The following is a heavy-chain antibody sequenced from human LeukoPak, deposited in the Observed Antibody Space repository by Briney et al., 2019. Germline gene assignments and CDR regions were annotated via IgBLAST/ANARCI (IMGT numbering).Heavy chain of an antibody. V-gene: IGHV3-11*01. CDR1: GFTFSDYY. CDR3: ARVQITMVRGVSPSRAFDI. Sequence: PGGSLRLSCAASGFTFSDYYMSWIRQAPGKGLEWVSYISSSGSTIYYADSVKGRFTISRDNAKNSLYLQMNSLRAEDTAVYYRARVQITMVRGVSPSRAFDIWGQGTMVTVSS. D-gene: IGHD3-10*01. CDR2: ISSSGSTI. J-gene: IGHJ3*02.